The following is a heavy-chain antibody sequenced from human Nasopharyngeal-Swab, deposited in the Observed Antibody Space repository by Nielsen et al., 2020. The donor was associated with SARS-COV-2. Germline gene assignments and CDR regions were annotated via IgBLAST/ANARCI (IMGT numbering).Heavy chain of an antibody. CDR1: GGSIKSYY. Sequence: LRLSCTVSGGSIKSYYWSWVRQPPGKGLEWIGNFFYSGTPNYNPSLKSRVTISVDAPRNQFSLRLNSVTSADTAMYYCARDSSGWHYWGQGTLVTVSS. D-gene: IGHD6-19*01. CDR3: ARDSSGWHY. V-gene: IGHV4-59*01. CDR2: FFYSGTP. J-gene: IGHJ4*02.